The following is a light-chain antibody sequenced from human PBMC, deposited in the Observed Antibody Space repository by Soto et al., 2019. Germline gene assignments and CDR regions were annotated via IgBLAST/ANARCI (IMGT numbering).Light chain of an antibody. J-gene: IGLJ3*02. CDR3: QTWATGILV. V-gene: IGLV4-69*01. CDR1: SGHRTYA. CDR2: LNSDGSH. Sequence: QSVLTQSPSASASLGASVKLTCTLSSGHRTYAIAWHQQQPEKGPRYLMKLNSDGSHTKGDGIPDRFSGSSSGAERYLTISSLQSEDEAAYYCQTWATGILVFGGGTKLTVL.